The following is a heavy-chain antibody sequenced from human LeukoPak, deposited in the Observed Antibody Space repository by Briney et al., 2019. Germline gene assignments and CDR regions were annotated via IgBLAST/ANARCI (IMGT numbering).Heavy chain of an antibody. CDR3: ARDPTTLYYFDY. V-gene: IGHV4-61*02. CDR1: GGSIISDSYY. D-gene: IGHD2-15*01. Sequence: SETLSLTCSVSGGSIISDSYYWNWIRQPAGKGLEWIGRIYTSGSTNYNPSLKSRVTMSVDTSKNQFSLKLSSVTAADTAVYYCARDPTTLYYFDYWGQGTLVTVSS. J-gene: IGHJ4*02. CDR2: IYTSGST.